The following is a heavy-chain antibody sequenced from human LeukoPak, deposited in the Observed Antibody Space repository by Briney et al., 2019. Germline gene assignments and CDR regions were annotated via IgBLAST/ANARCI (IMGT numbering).Heavy chain of an antibody. D-gene: IGHD1-26*01. J-gene: IGHJ4*02. V-gene: IGHV1-8*01. CDR3: ARGTIKRRGSCPGY. Sequence: ASVKVSCKASGYTFTSYDINWVRQATGQGLEWMGWMNPNSGNTGYAQKFQGRVTMTRNTSISTAYMELSSLRSEDTAVYYCARGTIKRRGSCPGYWGQGTLVTVSS. CDR2: MNPNSGNT. CDR1: GYTFTSYD.